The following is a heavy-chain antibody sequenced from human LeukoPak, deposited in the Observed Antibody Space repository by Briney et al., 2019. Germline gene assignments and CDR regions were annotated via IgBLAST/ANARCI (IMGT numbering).Heavy chain of an antibody. D-gene: IGHD3-10*01. J-gene: IGHJ4*02. Sequence: GESLEISCKGSGYIFTSYWIGWVRQMPGKGLEWMGIIYPGDSATRYSPSFQGQVTISADKSISTAYLQWSSLKASDTAMYYCARVMTMVRYFDYWGQGTLVTVSS. CDR1: GYIFTSYW. CDR2: IYPGDSAT. CDR3: ARVMTMVRYFDY. V-gene: IGHV5-51*01.